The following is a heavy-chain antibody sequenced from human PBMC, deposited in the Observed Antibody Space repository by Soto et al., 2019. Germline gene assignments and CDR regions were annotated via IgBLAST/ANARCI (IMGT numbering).Heavy chain of an antibody. Sequence: SETLSLTCAVYGGSFSGYYWSWIRQPPGKGLEWIGEINHSGSTNYNPSLKSRVTISVDTSKNQFSLKLSSATAADTAVYYCARAYYDSSGYCDYWGQGTLVTVSS. CDR3: ARAYYDSSGYCDY. J-gene: IGHJ4*02. CDR2: INHSGST. V-gene: IGHV4-34*01. D-gene: IGHD3-22*01. CDR1: GGSFSGYY.